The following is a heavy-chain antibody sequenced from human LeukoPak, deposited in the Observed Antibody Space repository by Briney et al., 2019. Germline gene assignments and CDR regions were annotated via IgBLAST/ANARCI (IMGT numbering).Heavy chain of an antibody. Sequence: ASVKVSCKASGYTFTSYGISWVRQAPGQGLEWMGWISAYNGNTNCAQKLQGRVTMTTDTSTSTAYMELRSLRSDDTAVYYCARDQTSYYDSSGYDYWGQGTLVTVSS. CDR1: GYTFTSYG. V-gene: IGHV1-18*01. D-gene: IGHD3-22*01. J-gene: IGHJ4*02. CDR3: ARDQTSYYDSSGYDY. CDR2: ISAYNGNT.